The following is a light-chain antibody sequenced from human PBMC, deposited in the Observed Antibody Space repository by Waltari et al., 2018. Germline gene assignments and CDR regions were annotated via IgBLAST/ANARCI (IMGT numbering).Light chain of an antibody. CDR3: QQYADLPWT. CDR2: AAS. J-gene: IGKJ1*01. V-gene: IGKV1-33*01. Sequence: DIQMTQSPSSLSASVGDRVPITCQASQDISSYLNWYQQKAGKAPKLLMSAASNLEAGVPSRFSGDRFGTDFTFTITSLQSEDIATYYCQQYADLPWTFGQGTKVEIK. CDR1: QDISSY.